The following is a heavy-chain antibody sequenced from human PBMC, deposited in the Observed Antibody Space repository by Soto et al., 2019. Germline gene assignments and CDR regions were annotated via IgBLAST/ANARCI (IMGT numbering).Heavy chain of an antibody. CDR2: IDWDDDK. J-gene: IGHJ6*02. D-gene: IGHD6-19*01. V-gene: IGHV2-70*11. Sequence: ESGPTLVNPTQTLTLTCTFSGFSLSTSGMCVSWIRQPPGKALEWLARIDWDDDKYYSTSLKTRLTISKDTSKNQVVLTMTNMDPVDTATYYCARSYSSGWYGGMDVWGQGTTVTVSS. CDR1: GFSLSTSGMC. CDR3: ARSYSSGWYGGMDV.